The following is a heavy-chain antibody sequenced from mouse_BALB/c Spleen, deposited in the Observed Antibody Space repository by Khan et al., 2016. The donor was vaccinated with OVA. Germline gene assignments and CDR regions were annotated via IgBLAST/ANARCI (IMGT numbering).Heavy chain of an antibody. V-gene: IGHV2-3*01. CDR1: GFSLTSYG. J-gene: IGHJ4*01. CDR2: IWGDGST. Sequence: QVQLKESGPGLVAPSQSLSITCTVQGFSLTSYGVSWVRQPPGKGLEWQGVIWGDGSTNYHSALISRQSISKDKSKSEVFLKLNSLKTEDTATYYCARFAASYYALCYWGQVPSVTVSS. CDR3: ARFAASYYALCY.